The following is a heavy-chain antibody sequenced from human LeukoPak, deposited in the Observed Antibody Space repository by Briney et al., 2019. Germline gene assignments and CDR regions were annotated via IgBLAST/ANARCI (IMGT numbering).Heavy chain of an antibody. D-gene: IGHD6-13*01. CDR3: AKGRGTQQLAALDF. V-gene: IGHV3-9*03. Sequence: GGSLRLSCAASGFTLNNFAMHWVRQAPGKGLEWVSGISWNSGSIGYADSVKGRFTISRDNAKSSLYLQMNSLGAEDVALYYCAKGRGTQQLAALDFWGQGTRVTVSS. CDR1: GFTLNNFA. J-gene: IGHJ4*02. CDR2: ISWNSGSI.